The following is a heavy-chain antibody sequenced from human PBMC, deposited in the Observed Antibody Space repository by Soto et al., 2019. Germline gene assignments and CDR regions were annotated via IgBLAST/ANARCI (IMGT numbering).Heavy chain of an antibody. Sequence: LKVSFASSGLTFSSYAMSWVRQAPGKGLEWVSAISGSGGSTYYADSVKGRFTISRDNSKNTLYLQMNSLRAEDTAVYYCAKVGGGVWATLDYWGHGPLFPVS. J-gene: IGHJ4*01. CDR2: ISGSGGST. D-gene: IGHD3-16*01. CDR3: AKVGGGVWATLDY. V-gene: IGHV3-23*01. CDR1: GLTFSSYA.